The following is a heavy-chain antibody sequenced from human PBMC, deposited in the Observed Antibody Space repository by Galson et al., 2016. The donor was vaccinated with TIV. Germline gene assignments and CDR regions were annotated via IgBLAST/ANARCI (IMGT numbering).Heavy chain of an antibody. Sequence: SLRLSCAASGFSFTTYAMHWVRQAPGKGLEFVAGINNNGVSTHYADSVKGRFTISRDNSKNTLYLQMGSLTPEDMAVCYCARLAYCGGDCWGPYYYGLDVWGQGTTVTVSS. CDR1: GFSFTTYA. V-gene: IGHV3-64*02. D-gene: IGHD2-21*02. J-gene: IGHJ6*02. CDR2: INNNGVST. CDR3: ARLAYCGGDCWGPYYYGLDV.